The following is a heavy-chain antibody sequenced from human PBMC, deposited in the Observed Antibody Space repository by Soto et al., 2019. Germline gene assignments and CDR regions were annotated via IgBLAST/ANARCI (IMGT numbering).Heavy chain of an antibody. Sequence: ASVKVSCKASGYTFVSHGINWVRQAPGQGLEWMGWISAKNGNTKFAQKFQGRVTLTTDTSTSTAYMELRSLTSDDTATYYCARVTSSSVVVSVYGMDVWGQGTTVTVSS. CDR1: GYTFVSHG. CDR3: ARVTSSSVVVSVYGMDV. J-gene: IGHJ6*02. CDR2: ISAKNGNT. D-gene: IGHD2-2*01. V-gene: IGHV1-18*04.